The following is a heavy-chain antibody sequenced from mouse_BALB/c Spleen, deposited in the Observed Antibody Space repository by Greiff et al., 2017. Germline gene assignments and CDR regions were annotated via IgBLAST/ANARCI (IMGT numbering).Heavy chain of an antibody. CDR2: LWAGGST. D-gene: IGHD2-3*01. CDR1: GFSLTSYG. CDR3: ARDHDGYLFAY. J-gene: IGHJ3*01. Sequence: VQGVESGPGLVAPSQSLSITCTVSGFSLTSYGVHWVRQPPGKGLEWLGVLWAGGSTNYNLVLMSRLSINKDNSKCQVFLKMYSLQTDDTAMYYCARDHDGYLFAYWGQGTLVTVSA. V-gene: IGHV2-9*02.